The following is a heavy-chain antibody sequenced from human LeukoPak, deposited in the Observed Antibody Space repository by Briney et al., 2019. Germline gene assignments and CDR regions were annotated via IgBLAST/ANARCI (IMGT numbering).Heavy chain of an antibody. CDR2: IYSGGST. J-gene: IGHJ4*02. Sequence: GGSLRLSCAASGFTFSSYWMHWVRQAPGKGLEWVSVIYSGGSTYYADSVKGRFTISRDNSKNTLYLQMNSLRAEDTAVYYCARDLWHWGQGTLVTVSS. CDR3: ARDLWH. V-gene: IGHV3-53*01. D-gene: IGHD2/OR15-2a*01. CDR1: GFTFSSYW.